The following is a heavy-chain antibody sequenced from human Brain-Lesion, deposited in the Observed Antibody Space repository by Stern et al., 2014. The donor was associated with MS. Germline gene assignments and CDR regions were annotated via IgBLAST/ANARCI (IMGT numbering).Heavy chain of an antibody. D-gene: IGHD5-18*01. CDR1: GFTFSTYW. CDR3: ARAHVDTWDWFDP. Sequence: EVQLVESGGDLVQPGGSLRLSCTASGFTFSTYWMHWVRQAPGKGLVWVSRINGDGSRTSYADSVKGRFTISRDNAKNTLYVQMNSLRVEDTAVYYCARAHVDTWDWFDPWGQGTLVTFSS. V-gene: IGHV3-74*02. J-gene: IGHJ5*02. CDR2: INGDGSRT.